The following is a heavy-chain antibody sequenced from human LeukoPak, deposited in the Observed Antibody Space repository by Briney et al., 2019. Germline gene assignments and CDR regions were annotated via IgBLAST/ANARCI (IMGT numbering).Heavy chain of an antibody. CDR1: GYTFSKYD. J-gene: IGHJ4*02. Sequence: GASVKVSCKASGYTFSKYDITWVRQAPGQGLECMGWTSTYNDNPNYAQKFQGRVTMTTDTSTSTAYLDLRSLRSDDTAVYFCARLMGPPDYWGQGTRVTVSS. V-gene: IGHV1-18*01. CDR3: ARLMGPPDY. CDR2: TSTYNDNP. D-gene: IGHD2-8*01.